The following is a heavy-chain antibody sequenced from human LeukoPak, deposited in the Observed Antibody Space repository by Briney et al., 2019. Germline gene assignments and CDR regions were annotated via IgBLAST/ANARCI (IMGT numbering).Heavy chain of an antibody. D-gene: IGHD2-2*01. CDR2: IYNSGYT. J-gene: IGHJ4*02. V-gene: IGHV4-31*03. CDR1: GGSISRGGYY. Sequence: PSETLSLTCTVSGGSISRGGYYWSWIRQHPGKGLEWVAYIYNSGYTYYNPSLKSRITMSVDTSKNQFSLKLSSVSAADTAIYHCARVWYQLPYFDYWGQGTLVTVSS. CDR3: ARVWYQLPYFDY.